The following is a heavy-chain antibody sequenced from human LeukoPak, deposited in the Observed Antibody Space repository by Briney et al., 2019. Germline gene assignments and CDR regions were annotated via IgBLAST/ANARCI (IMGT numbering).Heavy chain of an antibody. Sequence: KPGGSLRLSCAASGVTFSDYYMTWIRQAPGKGLEWVSYISDSGSYTNYADSVKGRFTISRDNAKNSLFLQMNSLRADDTAVYYCARDRSFYDILTGYYTHNWFDPWGQGTLVTVSS. CDR3: ARDRSFYDILTGYYTHNWFDP. D-gene: IGHD3-9*01. J-gene: IGHJ5*02. CDR1: GVTFSDYY. V-gene: IGHV3-11*05. CDR2: ISDSGSYT.